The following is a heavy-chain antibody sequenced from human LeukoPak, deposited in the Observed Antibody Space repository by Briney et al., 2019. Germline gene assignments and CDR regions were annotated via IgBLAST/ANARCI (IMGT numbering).Heavy chain of an antibody. Sequence: GASVKVSFKASGYTFTSYGISWVRQAPGQGLEWMGWISAYNGNTNYAQKLQGRVTMTTDTSTSTAYMELRSLRSDDTAVYYCARDGGYCSGGSCYGLGWFDPWGQGTLVPVSS. J-gene: IGHJ5*02. V-gene: IGHV1-18*01. D-gene: IGHD2-15*01. CDR3: ARDGGYCSGGSCYGLGWFDP. CDR1: GYTFTSYG. CDR2: ISAYNGNT.